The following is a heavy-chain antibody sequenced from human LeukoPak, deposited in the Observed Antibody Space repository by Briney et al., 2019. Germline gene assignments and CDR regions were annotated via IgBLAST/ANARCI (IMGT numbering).Heavy chain of an antibody. CDR3: ARIDTAMVIDY. J-gene: IGHJ4*02. V-gene: IGHV4-61*08. D-gene: IGHD5-18*01. CDR1: GGSVSSGGSH. CDR2: IYSTGST. Sequence: SETLSLTCTVSGGSVSSGGSHWNWIRQPPGKGLEWIVYIYSTGSTEYNPSLKSRVTISVDTSKNQFSLKLSSVTAADTAVYYCARIDTAMVIDYWGQGTLVTVSS.